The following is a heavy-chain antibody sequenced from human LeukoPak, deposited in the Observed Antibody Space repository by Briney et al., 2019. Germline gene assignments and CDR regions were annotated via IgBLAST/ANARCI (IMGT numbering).Heavy chain of an antibody. V-gene: IGHV4-39*01. Sequence: SETLSLTCTVSGGSISSYYWGWIRQPPGKGLEWIGTIYYSGNTYYNPSLKSRVSISVDTSKNQFSLKLSSVTAADTAVYYCARQAVAGNGFDYWGQGTLVTVSS. CDR1: GGSISSYY. J-gene: IGHJ4*02. CDR2: IYYSGNT. CDR3: ARQAVAGNGFDY. D-gene: IGHD6-19*01.